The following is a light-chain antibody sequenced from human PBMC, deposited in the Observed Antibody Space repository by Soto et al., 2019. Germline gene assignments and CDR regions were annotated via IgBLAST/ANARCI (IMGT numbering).Light chain of an antibody. V-gene: IGLV1-44*01. CDR2: SNV. CDR3: ASWDDDVDGVV. CDR1: ASNIGSNP. Sequence: QSVLTQPPSASGTPGQRLTISCSGSASNIGSNPVSWYQQVPGTAPRLLIESNVQRPSGVPDRFSGSKSGASASLAISGLQSEDEANYFCASWDDDVDGVVFGGGTKVTVL. J-gene: IGLJ2*01.